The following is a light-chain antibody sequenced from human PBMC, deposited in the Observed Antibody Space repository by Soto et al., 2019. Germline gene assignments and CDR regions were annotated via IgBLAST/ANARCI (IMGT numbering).Light chain of an antibody. J-gene: IGKJ1*01. CDR2: GAS. CDR1: RSVSSSY. CDR3: QQYNNWPPTT. V-gene: IGKV3-15*01. Sequence: QSLDPPSLPPGERAALSCGASRSVSSSYLAWYQQKPGQAPRLLIYGASTRATGIPARFSGSGSGTEFTLTISSLQSEDFAVYYCQQYNNWPPTTFGQGTKVDIK.